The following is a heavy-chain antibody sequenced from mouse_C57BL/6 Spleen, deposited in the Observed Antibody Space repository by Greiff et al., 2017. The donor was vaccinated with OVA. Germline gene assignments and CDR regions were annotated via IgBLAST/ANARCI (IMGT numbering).Heavy chain of an antibody. Sequence: EVQVVESGPGMVKPSQSLSLTCTVTGYSITSGYDWHWIRHFPGNKLEWMGYISYSGSTNYNPSLKSRISITHDTSKNHFFLKLNSVTTEDTATYYCARIGNYEYFDVWGTGTTVTVSS. V-gene: IGHV3-1*01. D-gene: IGHD2-1*01. J-gene: IGHJ1*03. CDR2: ISYSGST. CDR3: ARIGNYEYFDV. CDR1: GYSITSGYD.